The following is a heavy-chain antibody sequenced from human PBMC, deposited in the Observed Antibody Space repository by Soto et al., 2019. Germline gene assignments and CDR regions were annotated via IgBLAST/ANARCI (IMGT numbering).Heavy chain of an antibody. J-gene: IGHJ6*02. CDR1: GGSISSYY. V-gene: IGHV4-59*01. CDR3: ARVGTGIAAAGNYYYGMDV. Sequence: SETLSLTCTVSGGSISSYYWSWIRQPPGKGLEWIGYIYYSGSPNYNPSLKSRVTISVDTSKNQLSLKLSSVTAADTAVYYCARVGTGIAAAGNYYYGMDVWGQGTTVTVSS. D-gene: IGHD6-13*01. CDR2: IYYSGSP.